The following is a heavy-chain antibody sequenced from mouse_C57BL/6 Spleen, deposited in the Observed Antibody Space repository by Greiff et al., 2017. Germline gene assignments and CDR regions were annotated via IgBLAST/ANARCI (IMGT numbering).Heavy chain of an antibody. D-gene: IGHD2-3*01. V-gene: IGHV1-69*01. Sequence: QVQLQQPGAELVMPGASVKLSCKASGYTFTSYWMHWVKQRPGQGLEWIGEIDPSDSYTNYNQKFKGKSTLTVDKSSSTAYMQLSSLTSADSAVYYCARSRDGYYRAMDYWGQGTSVTVSS. CDR3: ARSRDGYYRAMDY. CDR1: GYTFTSYW. CDR2: IDPSDSYT. J-gene: IGHJ4*01.